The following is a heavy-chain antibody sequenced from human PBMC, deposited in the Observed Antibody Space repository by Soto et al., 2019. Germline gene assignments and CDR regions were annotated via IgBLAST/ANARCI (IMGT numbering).Heavy chain of an antibody. CDR3: AKAGGVIDDTTVYRQIDY. CDR1: EFTFSSYA. J-gene: IGHJ4*02. D-gene: IGHD2-8*02. Sequence: EVQLLDSGGGLVQPGGSLGLSCAASEFTFSSYAMSWVRQAPGKGLEWVSGIDKSGGGAFYADSVKGRFTISRDNSKNTLYLQMNSLRVEDTAVYYCAKAGGVIDDTTVYRQIDYWGQGTLVTVSS. CDR2: IDKSGGGA. V-gene: IGHV3-23*01.